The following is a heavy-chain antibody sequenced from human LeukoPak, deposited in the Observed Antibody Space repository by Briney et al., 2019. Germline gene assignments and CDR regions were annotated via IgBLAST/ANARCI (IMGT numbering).Heavy chain of an antibody. CDR3: ARVSVLRYFDRSPYFDY. D-gene: IGHD3-9*01. Sequence: KPSETLSLTCTVSGGSISSYHWSWIRQPPGKGLEWIGYIYYSGSTNYNPSLKSRVTISVDTSKNQFSLKLSSVTAADTAVYYCARVSVLRYFDRSPYFDYWGQGTLVTVSS. CDR1: GGSISSYH. V-gene: IGHV4-59*01. J-gene: IGHJ4*02. CDR2: IYYSGST.